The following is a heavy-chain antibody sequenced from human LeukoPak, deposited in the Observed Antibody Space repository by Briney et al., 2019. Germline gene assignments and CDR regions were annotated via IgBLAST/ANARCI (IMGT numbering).Heavy chain of an antibody. V-gene: IGHV3-21*01. D-gene: IGHD3-16*01. J-gene: IGHJ4*02. CDR2: ISSSSSYI. Sequence: GGSLRLSCAASGFTFSSYSMNWVRQAPGKGLEWVSSISSSSSYIYYADSVKGRFTISRDNSKNTLYLQMNSLRAEDTALFYCAKEFVWGTFDDWGQGTLVTVSS. CDR3: AKEFVWGTFDD. CDR1: GFTFSSYS.